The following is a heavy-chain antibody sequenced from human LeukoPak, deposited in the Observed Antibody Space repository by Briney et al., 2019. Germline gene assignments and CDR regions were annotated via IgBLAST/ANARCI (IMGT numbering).Heavy chain of an antibody. CDR1: GDSISSSSSY. V-gene: IGHV4-39*07. CDR2: IYYSGST. CDR3: AREVVAAAGTVDY. Sequence: SETLSLTCTVSGDSISSSSSYWGWIRQPPGEGLEWIGSIYYSGSTYYNPSLKSRVTISVDTSKNQFSLKLTSVTAADTAVYYCAREVVAAAGTVDYWGQGTLVTVSS. D-gene: IGHD6-13*01. J-gene: IGHJ4*02.